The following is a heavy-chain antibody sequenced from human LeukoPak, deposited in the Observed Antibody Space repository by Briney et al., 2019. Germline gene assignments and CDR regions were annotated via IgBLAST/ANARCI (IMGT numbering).Heavy chain of an antibody. Sequence: PGGSLRLSCAASGFTFSSYWMSWVRQAPGKGLEWVSNIKQDGSEKYYVDSVKGRFTISRDNTKNSLYLQMNSLRAEDTALYYCGRGTIAAAGYYYFDYWGQGTKVTVS. CDR1: GFTFSSYW. CDR3: GRGTIAAAGYYYFDY. CDR2: IKQDGSEK. J-gene: IGHJ4*02. V-gene: IGHV3-7*04. D-gene: IGHD6-13*01.